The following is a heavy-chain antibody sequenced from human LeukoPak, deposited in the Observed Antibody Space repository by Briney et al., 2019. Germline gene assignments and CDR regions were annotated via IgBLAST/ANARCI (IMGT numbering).Heavy chain of an antibody. CDR2: ISAYNGNT. CDR1: GYTFTSYG. J-gene: IGHJ6*02. V-gene: IGHV1-18*01. Sequence: ASVKVSCKASGYTFTSYGISWVRQAPGQGLEWMGWISAYNGNTNYAQKLQGRVTMTTDTSTSTAYMELRSLRSDDTAVYYCAREWITIFGVEYGMDVWGQGTTVTVSS. CDR3: AREWITIFGVEYGMDV. D-gene: IGHD3-3*01.